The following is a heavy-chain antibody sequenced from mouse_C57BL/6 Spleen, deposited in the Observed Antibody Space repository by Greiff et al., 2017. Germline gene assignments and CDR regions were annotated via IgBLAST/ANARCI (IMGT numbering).Heavy chain of an antibody. V-gene: IGHV1-59*01. CDR1: GYTFTSYW. CDR3: GRRTGTGFAY. Sequence: VQLQQPGAELVRPGTSVKLSCKASGYTFTSYWMHWVKQRPGQGLEWIGVIDPSDSYTNYNQTFKGTATLTVDTSSRTAYMQLSSLTSEDSAGYYCGRRTGTGFAYWGQGTLVTVSA. CDR2: IDPSDSYT. J-gene: IGHJ3*01. D-gene: IGHD4-1*01.